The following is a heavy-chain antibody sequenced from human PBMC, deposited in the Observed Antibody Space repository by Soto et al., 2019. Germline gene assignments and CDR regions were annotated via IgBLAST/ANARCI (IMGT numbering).Heavy chain of an antibody. CDR2: IYPGDSDT. D-gene: IGHD6-13*01. CDR1: GYSFTSYW. J-gene: IGHJ3*02. Sequence: PGESLKISCKGSGYSFTSYWIGWVRQMPGKGLEWMGIIYPGDSDTRYSPSFQGQVTISADKSISTAYLQWSSLKASDTAMYYCARPAYSSSWYLGDAFDIWGQGKMVTVSS. V-gene: IGHV5-51*01. CDR3: ARPAYSSSWYLGDAFDI.